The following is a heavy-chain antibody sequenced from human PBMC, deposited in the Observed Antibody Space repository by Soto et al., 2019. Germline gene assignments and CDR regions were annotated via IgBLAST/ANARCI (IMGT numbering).Heavy chain of an antibody. J-gene: IGHJ6*02. D-gene: IGHD1-1*01. V-gene: IGHV3-23*01. CDR2: LSGSGGAT. CDR1: GFTFSRYA. CDR3: AKQQGPGTPYYYAMDV. Sequence: PGGSLRLSCAASGFTFSRYAMSWVRQAPGKGLGWVSTLSGSGGATYYAASVKGRFTISRDNSKSTVYLQMNSLGADDTAVYYCAKQQGPGTPYYYAMDVWGQGTAVTVSS.